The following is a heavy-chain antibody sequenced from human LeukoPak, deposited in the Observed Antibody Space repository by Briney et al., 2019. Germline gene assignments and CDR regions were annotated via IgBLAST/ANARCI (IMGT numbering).Heavy chain of an antibody. V-gene: IGHV5-51*01. CDR1: GYSFTSYW. D-gene: IGHD4-17*01. J-gene: IGHJ4*02. Sequence: GESLKISCKGSGYSFTSYWIGWVRQMPGKGLEWIGIIYPSDSDTKYSPSFQGQVTISADKPINTAYLQWSSLKASDTAMYYCASRFDFGNSYFDYWGQGTLVTVSS. CDR3: ASRFDFGNSYFDY. CDR2: IYPSDSDT.